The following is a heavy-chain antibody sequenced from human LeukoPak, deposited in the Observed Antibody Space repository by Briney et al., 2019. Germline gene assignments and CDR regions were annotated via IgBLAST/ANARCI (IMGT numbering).Heavy chain of an antibody. Sequence: ASVKVSCTASGYTFTSYAMRWVRQAPGQRLEWMGWINAGNGNTKYSQKFQGRVTITRDTSASTAYMELSSLRSEDTAVYYCARDPSGSYVLDYYFDYWGQGTLVTVSS. CDR2: INAGNGNT. CDR1: GYTFTSYA. J-gene: IGHJ4*02. V-gene: IGHV1-3*01. CDR3: ARDPSGSYVLDYYFDY. D-gene: IGHD1-26*01.